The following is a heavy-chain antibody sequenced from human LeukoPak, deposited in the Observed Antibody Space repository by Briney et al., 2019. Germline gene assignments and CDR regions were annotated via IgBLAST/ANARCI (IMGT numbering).Heavy chain of an antibody. CDR3: ARVRSSGYYYLFDY. D-gene: IGHD3-22*01. CDR2: IDWDDDK. V-gene: IGHV2-70*11. J-gene: IGHJ4*02. Sequence: RSQTLTLTCTFSGFSLNTSVMCVSWIRQPPGKALEWLARIDWDDDKCYSTSLKTRLTISKDTSKNLVVLTMTNMDPVDTATYYCARVRSSGYYYLFDYWGQGTLVTVSS. CDR1: GFSLNTSVMC.